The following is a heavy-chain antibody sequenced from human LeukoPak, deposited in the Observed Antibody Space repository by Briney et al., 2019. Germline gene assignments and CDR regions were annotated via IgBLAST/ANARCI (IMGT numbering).Heavy chain of an antibody. CDR1: GFTFSSYS. D-gene: IGHD6-19*01. V-gene: IGHV3-30*04. J-gene: IGHJ4*02. CDR3: ARSYRSGWYYFDY. CDR2: ISNDGTNK. Sequence: GGSLRLSCAASGFTFSSYSMHWVRQAPGKGLEWVAVISNDGTNKNLADSAKGRFTISRDNSKNMVYLQMNGLRAEDTAVYFCARSYRSGWYYFDYWGQGTLVTVSS.